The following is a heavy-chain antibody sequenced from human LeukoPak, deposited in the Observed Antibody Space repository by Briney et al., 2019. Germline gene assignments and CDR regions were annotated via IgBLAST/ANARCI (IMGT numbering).Heavy chain of an antibody. J-gene: IGHJ6*02. Sequence: SGGSLRLSCTASGFTFGDYAMSWVRQAPGKGLEWVGLIRSKAYGETTEYAASVKSRFTILRDDSKSIAFLQMDSLKTEDTALYSCTRVRADFWSGTYYYYYGMDVWGQGTTVTVSS. CDR3: TRVRADFWSGTYYYYYGMDV. CDR2: IRSKAYGETT. D-gene: IGHD3-3*01. CDR1: GFTFGDYA. V-gene: IGHV3-49*04.